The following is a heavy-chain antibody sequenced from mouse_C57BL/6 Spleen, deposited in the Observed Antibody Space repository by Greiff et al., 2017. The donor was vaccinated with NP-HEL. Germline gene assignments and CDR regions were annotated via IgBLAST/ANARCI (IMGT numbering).Heavy chain of an antibody. CDR2: ISNGGSYT. CDR3: ARDGGLPTVSMDY. D-gene: IGHD1-1*01. J-gene: IGHJ4*01. CDR1: GFTFSSYA. V-gene: IGHV5-4*01. Sequence: EVQGVESGGGLVKPGGSLKLSCAASGFTFSSYAMSWVRQTPEKRLEWVATISNGGSYTYYPDNVKGRFTISRDNAKNNLYLQMSNLKSEDTAMYYYARDGGLPTVSMDYWGQGTSVTVSS.